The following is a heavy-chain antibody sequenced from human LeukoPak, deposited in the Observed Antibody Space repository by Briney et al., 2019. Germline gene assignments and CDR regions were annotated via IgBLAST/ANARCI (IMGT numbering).Heavy chain of an antibody. Sequence: SETLSLTCTVSGGSISSSSYYWGWIRQPPGKGLEWTGSIYYSGSTYYNPSLKSRVTIPVDTSKNQFSLKLSSVTAADTAVYYCASLPRLRFLEWLSFDYWGQGTLVTVSS. J-gene: IGHJ4*02. CDR2: IYYSGST. D-gene: IGHD3-3*01. CDR3: ASLPRLRFLEWLSFDY. V-gene: IGHV4-39*01. CDR1: GGSISSSSYY.